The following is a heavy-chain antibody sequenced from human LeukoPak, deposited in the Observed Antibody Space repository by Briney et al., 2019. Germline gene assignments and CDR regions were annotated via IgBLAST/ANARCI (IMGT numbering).Heavy chain of an antibody. CDR1: GFTVSSNY. CDR3: ARVLAYCSRSRCYLAY. CDR2: IYSGGST. J-gene: IGHJ4*02. V-gene: IGHV3-53*01. D-gene: IGHD2-2*01. Sequence: GGSLRLSCAASGFTVSSNYMSWVRQAPGKGLEWVSVIYSGGSTYYADSVKGRFTISRDNPKNTLYLQMNSLRAEDTAVYYCARVLAYCSRSRCYLAYWGQGNLVTVSS.